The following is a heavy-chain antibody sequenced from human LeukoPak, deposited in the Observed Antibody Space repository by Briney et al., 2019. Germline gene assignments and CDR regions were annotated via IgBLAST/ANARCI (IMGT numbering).Heavy chain of an antibody. CDR3: AGDGGNGAFDY. D-gene: IGHD4-23*01. Sequence: SETLSLTCTVSGGSISSSYWSWIRQPPGKGLEWIGYIYYSGSPTYNPSLKSRVTISVDTSKNQFSLKLTSVTAADPAVYYCAGDGGNGAFDYWGQGNLVTVSS. CDR2: IYYSGSP. V-gene: IGHV4-59*01. J-gene: IGHJ4*02. CDR1: GGSISSSY.